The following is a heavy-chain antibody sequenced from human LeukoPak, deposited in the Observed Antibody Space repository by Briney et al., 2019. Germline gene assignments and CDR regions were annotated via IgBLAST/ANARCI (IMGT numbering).Heavy chain of an antibody. CDR2: IYTSGST. CDR3: ARSPHNWFDP. J-gene: IGHJ5*02. CDR1: GNSISSGDNY. Sequence: PSETLSLTCTVSGNSISSGDNYWSWIRQPAGKGLEWIGRIYTSGSTNYNPSLKSRVTISGDTSKNQFSLRLSSVTAADTAVYYCARSPHNWFDPWGQGTLVTVSS. V-gene: IGHV4-61*02.